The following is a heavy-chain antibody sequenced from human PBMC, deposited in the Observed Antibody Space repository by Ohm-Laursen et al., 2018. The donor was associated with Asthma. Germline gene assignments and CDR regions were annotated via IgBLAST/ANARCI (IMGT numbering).Heavy chain of an antibody. V-gene: IGHV4-30-4*01. J-gene: IGHJ6*02. Sequence: SQTLSLTCTVSGYSINRDDNYWSWVRPPPGKGLEWIGFIFYNGSTSYNPSLRSRVAISIDTSKNQFSLKVTSVIAADTAVYFCARDGGGYGVNYYYYGMDVWGQGTTVSVSS. CDR3: ARDGGGYGVNYYYYGMDV. CDR2: IFYNGST. D-gene: IGHD5-12*01. CDR1: GYSINRDDNY.